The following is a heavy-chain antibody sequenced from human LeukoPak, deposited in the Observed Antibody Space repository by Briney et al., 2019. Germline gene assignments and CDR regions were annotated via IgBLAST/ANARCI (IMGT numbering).Heavy chain of an antibody. CDR2: INSSGGTT. D-gene: IGHD3-22*01. CDR3: ARGSSGYYTWFDS. Sequence: ASVKVSCKASGYTFTSYYMHWVRQAPGQGLEWMGIINSSGGTTSYAQEFQGRVTMTRDTSTSTVYMELISLRSEDTAVYYCARGSSGYYTWFDSWGQGTLVTVSS. V-gene: IGHV1-46*01. J-gene: IGHJ5*01. CDR1: GYTFTSYY.